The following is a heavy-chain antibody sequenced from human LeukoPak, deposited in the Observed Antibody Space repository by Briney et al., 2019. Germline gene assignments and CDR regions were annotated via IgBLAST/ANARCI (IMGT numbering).Heavy chain of an antibody. Sequence: GGSLRLSCAASGFTFSSYGMHWVRQAPGKGLEWVAVISYDGSNKYYADSVKGRFTISRDNSKNTLYLQMNSLRAEDTAVYYCARDREVKHTYDFWSGYYPDYGMDVWGQGTTVTVSS. CDR1: GFTFSSYG. D-gene: IGHD3-3*01. J-gene: IGHJ6*02. CDR3: ARDREVKHTYDFWSGYYPDYGMDV. CDR2: ISYDGSNK. V-gene: IGHV3-30*03.